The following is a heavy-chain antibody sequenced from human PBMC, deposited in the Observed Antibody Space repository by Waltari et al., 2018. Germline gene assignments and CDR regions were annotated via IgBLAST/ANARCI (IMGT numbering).Heavy chain of an antibody. CDR2: IYTSGST. CDR3: AREGSSLRYFDWSFQTSNWFDP. Sequence: QVQLQESGPGLVKPSQTLSLTCTVSGGSISSGSYYWSWIRQPAGKVLEWIGRIYTSGSTNYNPSLKSRVTISVDTSKNQFSLKLSSVTAADTAVYYCAREGSSLRYFDWSFQTSNWFDPWGQGTLVTVSS. V-gene: IGHV4-61*02. D-gene: IGHD3-9*01. CDR1: GGSISSGSYY. J-gene: IGHJ5*02.